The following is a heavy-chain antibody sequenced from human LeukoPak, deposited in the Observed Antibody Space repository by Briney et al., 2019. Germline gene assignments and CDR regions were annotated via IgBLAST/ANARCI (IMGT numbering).Heavy chain of an antibody. Sequence: SETLSLTCTVSGGSISSYYWSWIRQPPGKGLEWIGYIYYSGSTNYNPSLKSRVTISVDTSKNQFSLKLSSVTAADTAVYYCARDLGCSSTSCYYPDVWGQGTTVTVSS. CDR2: IYYSGST. CDR3: ARDLGCSSTSCYYPDV. J-gene: IGHJ6*02. D-gene: IGHD2-2*01. CDR1: GGSISSYY. V-gene: IGHV4-59*01.